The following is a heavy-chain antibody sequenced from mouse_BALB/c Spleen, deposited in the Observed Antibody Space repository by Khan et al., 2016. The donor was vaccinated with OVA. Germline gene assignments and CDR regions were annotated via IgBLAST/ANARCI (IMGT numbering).Heavy chain of an antibody. Sequence: EVKLEVSGGGLVQPGGSMKLSCVPSGFTFSNYWMNWVRQSPVTGFEWVPEIRLKSNIYVTHYAESVIGMFTITRDYSRSSVYLQMKNLEAEDTGMYYCARSWDWYFDVWCAGTTVTVSS. D-gene: IGHD4-1*01. CDR1: GFTFSNYW. CDR3: ARSWDWYFDV. V-gene: IGHV6-6*02. CDR2: IRLKSNIYVT. J-gene: IGHJ1*01.